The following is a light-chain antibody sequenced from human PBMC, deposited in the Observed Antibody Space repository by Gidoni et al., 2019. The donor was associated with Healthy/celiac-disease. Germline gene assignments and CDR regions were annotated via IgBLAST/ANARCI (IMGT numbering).Light chain of an antibody. CDR3: MQALQTPYT. CDR2: LGS. V-gene: IGKV2-28*01. CDR1: ESLRHSNGYNY. Sequence: DIVMTHAPLSRAVTPGEPASISCRSSESLRHSNGYNYLDWYLQKPGQSPQLLIYLGSNRASGVPDSFSGSGSGTDFTLKISRVEAEDVGVYYCMQALQTPYTFXQXTKLEIK. J-gene: IGKJ2*01.